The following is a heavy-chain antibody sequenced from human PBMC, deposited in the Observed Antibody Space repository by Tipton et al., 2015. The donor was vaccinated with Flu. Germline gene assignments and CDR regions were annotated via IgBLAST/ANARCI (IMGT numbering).Heavy chain of an antibody. Sequence: TLSLTCGVSGYSISSGHYWGWIRQSPGKGLEWIASIYHSGSTYYNPSLKSRDTISVDTSKNQLSLKLTSVTAADTAVYYCARRKFYDSSGYYYPLFDFWGQGTLVTVSS. CDR1: GYSISSGHY. J-gene: IGHJ4*02. V-gene: IGHV4-38-2*01. CDR2: IYHSGST. CDR3: ARRKFYDSSGYYYPLFDF. D-gene: IGHD3-22*01.